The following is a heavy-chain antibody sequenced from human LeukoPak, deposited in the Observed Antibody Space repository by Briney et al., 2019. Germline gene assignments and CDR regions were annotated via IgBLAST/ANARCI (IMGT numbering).Heavy chain of an antibody. CDR3: ARDYYDSSGYFEGDY. V-gene: IGHV1-18*01. CDR2: ISAYNGNT. J-gene: IGHJ4*02. Sequence: ASVKVSCKASGYTFTSYGISWVRQAPGQGLEWMGWISAYNGNTNYAQKLQGRVTMTTDTSTSTAYMELRSLRSDDTAVYYCARDYYDSSGYFEGDYWGQGTLVTVSS. CDR1: GYTFTSYG. D-gene: IGHD3-22*01.